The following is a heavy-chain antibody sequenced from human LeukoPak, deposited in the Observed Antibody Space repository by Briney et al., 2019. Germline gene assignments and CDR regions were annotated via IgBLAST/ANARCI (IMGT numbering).Heavy chain of an antibody. V-gene: IGHV3-74*01. J-gene: IGHJ4*02. CDR2: INSDGSST. D-gene: IGHD1-26*01. Sequence: GGSLRLPCAASGFTFSSYWMHGVRQAPGKGLVWVSRINSDGSSTSYADSVKGRFTISRDNAKNTLYLQMNSLRAEDTAVYYCARAREGRYFDYWGQGTLVTVSS. CDR1: GFTFSSYW. CDR3: ARAREGRYFDY.